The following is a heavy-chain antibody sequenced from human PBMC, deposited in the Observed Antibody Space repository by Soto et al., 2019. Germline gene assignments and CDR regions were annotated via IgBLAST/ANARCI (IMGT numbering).Heavy chain of an antibody. CDR1: GFTFNSYA. J-gene: IGHJ6*03. CDR2: ISGSGRDS. Sequence: SGGSLRLSCAASGFTFNSYAMSWVRQAPGKGLEWVAGISGSGRDSYYADPLKGHFTISRDNSNNTLYLQMSSLRAEDTAIYFCARGGSSISEDYNYINVWGKGTSVTVSS. V-gene: IGHV3-23*01. D-gene: IGHD3-16*01. CDR3: ARGGSSISEDYNYINV.